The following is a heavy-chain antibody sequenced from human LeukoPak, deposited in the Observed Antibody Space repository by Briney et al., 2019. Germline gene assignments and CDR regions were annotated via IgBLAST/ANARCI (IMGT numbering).Heavy chain of an antibody. D-gene: IGHD2/OR15-2a*01. J-gene: IGHJ3*01. CDR2: MNQDGSAR. V-gene: IGHV3-7*04. Sequence: PGGSLRLSCAASGFTFRSRWMSWVRQAPGKGLEWVAHMNQDGSARSHVDSVKGRFSISRDNANNSLYLQMSSLRAEDTAIYYCARPIAGGAFDVWGPGTMVTVSS. CDR3: ARPIAGGAFDV. CDR1: GFTFRSRW.